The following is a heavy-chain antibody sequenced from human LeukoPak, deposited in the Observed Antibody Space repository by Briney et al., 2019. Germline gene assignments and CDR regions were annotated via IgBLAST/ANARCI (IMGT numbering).Heavy chain of an antibody. CDR2: INPNSGGT. CDR3: ARWGSDEWELRVGGFDY. J-gene: IGHJ4*02. D-gene: IGHD1-26*01. Sequence: ASVKVSCKASGYTFIGYYMHWVRQAPGQGLEWMGWINPNSGGTKYAQKFQGRVSMTRDTSISTAYMELSRLRSDDTAVYYCARWGSDEWELRVGGFDYWGQGTLVTVSS. V-gene: IGHV1-2*02. CDR1: GYTFIGYY.